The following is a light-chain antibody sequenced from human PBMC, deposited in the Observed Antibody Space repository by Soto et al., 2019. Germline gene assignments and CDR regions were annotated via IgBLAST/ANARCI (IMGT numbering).Light chain of an antibody. Sequence: EIVLTQSPGTLSLSPGEGATLSCRASQSISSSYLAWYQQKPGQAPRLLIYGASSRATGTPDRFSGSGSGTDFTLTISRLEHEDSAVYYCQQFGGSPPVTFGGGTKVEI. J-gene: IGKJ4*01. CDR1: QSISSSY. V-gene: IGKV3-20*01. CDR2: GAS. CDR3: QQFGGSPPVT.